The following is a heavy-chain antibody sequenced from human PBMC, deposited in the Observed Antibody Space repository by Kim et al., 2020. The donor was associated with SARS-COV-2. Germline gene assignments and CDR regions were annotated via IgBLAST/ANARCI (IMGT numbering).Heavy chain of an antibody. CDR3: AREGYSSGWYGSSKIYYYYGMYV. Sequence: GGSLRLSCAASGFTFSSYDMHWVRQVPGKGLEWVSAIGTAGDTYYPGSVKGRFTISRENAKNSLYLQMNSLRAGDTAVYYCAREGYSSGWYGSSKIYYYYGMYVWGQGTTVTVSS. CDR1: GFTFSSYD. V-gene: IGHV3-13*01. CDR2: IGTAGDT. D-gene: IGHD6-19*01. J-gene: IGHJ6*02.